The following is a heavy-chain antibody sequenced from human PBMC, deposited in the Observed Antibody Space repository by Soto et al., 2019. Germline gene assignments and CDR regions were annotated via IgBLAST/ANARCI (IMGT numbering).Heavy chain of an antibody. CDR3: ARHPERISQTGWSDT. CDR1: GFTFSSYS. J-gene: IGHJ5*02. V-gene: IGHV3-48*01. CDR2: ISSSSSTI. D-gene: IGHD1-1*01. Sequence: EVQLVESGGGLVQPGGSLRLSCAASGFTFSSYSMNWVRQAPGKGLEWVSYISSSSSTIYYADSVKGRFTISRDNAKNSLYRLMNSLRAEDTCVYYCARHPERISQTGWSDTWGQGTLVTVSS.